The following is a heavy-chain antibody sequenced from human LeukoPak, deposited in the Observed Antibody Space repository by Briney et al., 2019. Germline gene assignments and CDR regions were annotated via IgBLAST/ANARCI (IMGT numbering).Heavy chain of an antibody. D-gene: IGHD4-17*01. CDR1: GFTFSTYW. CDR2: LSGDGSST. Sequence: GGSLRLSCVASGFTFSTYWMHWVRQAPGKGLLWVSRLSGDGSSTKYADSLKGRFTISRDNAKNTLSLQMSSLRAEDTAVYFCARASTTVPNLLDNWGQGTLVTVSS. V-gene: IGHV3-74*03. J-gene: IGHJ4*02. CDR3: ARASTTVPNLLDN.